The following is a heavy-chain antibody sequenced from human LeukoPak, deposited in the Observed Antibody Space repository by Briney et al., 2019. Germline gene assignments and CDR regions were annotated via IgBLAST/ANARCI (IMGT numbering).Heavy chain of an antibody. J-gene: IGHJ6*02. V-gene: IGHV3-23*01. CDR3: AKEGSSGWYDYYGLEV. CDR2: ISGSGGST. CDR1: GFTFSSNA. Sequence: PGGSLRLSCAASGFTFSSNAMSWVRQAPGKGLEWVSAISGSGGSTYYADSVKGRFTISRDNSKNTLYLQMNSLRAEDTAVYYCAKEGSSGWYDYYGLEVWGQGTTVTVSS. D-gene: IGHD6-19*01.